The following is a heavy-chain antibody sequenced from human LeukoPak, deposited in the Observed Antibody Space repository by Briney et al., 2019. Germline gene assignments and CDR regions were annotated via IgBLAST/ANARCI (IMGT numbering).Heavy chain of an antibody. CDR2: ISPFFDIA. CDR1: DATLSTYG. Sequence: SVKVSCKASDATLSTYGLSWVRQAPGQGLEWMGRISPFFDIANYAQKFQGRVTITADKSTSTVYMELSSLRSEDTAIYYCAREFKQSNWNDGHWFDPWGQGTLVTVSS. D-gene: IGHD1-20*01. J-gene: IGHJ5*02. CDR3: AREFKQSNWNDGHWFDP. V-gene: IGHV1-69*04.